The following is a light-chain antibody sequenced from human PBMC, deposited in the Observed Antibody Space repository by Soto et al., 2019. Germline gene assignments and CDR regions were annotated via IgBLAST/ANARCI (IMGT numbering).Light chain of an antibody. Sequence: SALTQPPSASGAPGQRVTISFSGSASNIGRDPVNWYQQVPGTAPKLLIYENNHRPSGVPDRFSGSKSGTSASLVISGLQSEDEAAYFCEGWDGRLECFVCGTGTKVTVL. CDR1: ASNIGRDP. CDR2: ENN. J-gene: IGLJ1*01. CDR3: EGWDGRLECFV. V-gene: IGLV1-44*01.